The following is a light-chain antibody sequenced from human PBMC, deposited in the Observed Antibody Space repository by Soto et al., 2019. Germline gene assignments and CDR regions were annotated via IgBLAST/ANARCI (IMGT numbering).Light chain of an antibody. CDR2: EAS. V-gene: IGKV1-5*03. CDR3: QQYDRLPYT. CDR1: QSLSYW. J-gene: IGKJ2*01. Sequence: DIQMTQSPSTLSASVGDTVTITCRASQSLSYWLAWYQQKPGQAPKLLIHEASTLESGVPSRFSGSGSGTEFTLTISSLQPDDFATYYCQQYDRLPYTFGQGTKLEIK.